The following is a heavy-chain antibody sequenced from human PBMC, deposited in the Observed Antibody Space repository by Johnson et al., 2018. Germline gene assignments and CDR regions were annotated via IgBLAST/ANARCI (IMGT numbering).Heavy chain of an antibody. CDR3: ARGFPSSGYYHYDAFDI. Sequence: QVQLQQWGAGLLKPSETXSLTCAVYGGSFSGYYWSWIRQPPGKGLEWIGYIYYSGSTNYNPSLKSRVTISVDTSKTQFSLKLSSVTAADTAVYYCARGFPSSGYYHYDAFDIWGQGTMVTVSS. CDR1: GGSFSGYY. J-gene: IGHJ3*02. D-gene: IGHD3-22*01. V-gene: IGHV4-34*11. CDR2: IYYSGST.